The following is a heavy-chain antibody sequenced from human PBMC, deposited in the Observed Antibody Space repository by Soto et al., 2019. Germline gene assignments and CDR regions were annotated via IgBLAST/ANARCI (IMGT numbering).Heavy chain of an antibody. V-gene: IGHV3-15*01. CDR1: GFTFSNAW. D-gene: IGHD5-18*01. CDR2: IKSKTDGGTT. CDR3: TTEWGEAGIPGYNDYYYSYGLDV. J-gene: IGHJ6*02. Sequence: GGSLRLSCAASGFTFSNAWMSWVRQAPGKGLEWVGRIKSKTDGGTTDYAAPVKGRFTISRDDSKNTLYLQMNSLKTEDTAVYYCTTEWGEAGIPGYNDYYYSYGLDVWGQGTTVTVSS.